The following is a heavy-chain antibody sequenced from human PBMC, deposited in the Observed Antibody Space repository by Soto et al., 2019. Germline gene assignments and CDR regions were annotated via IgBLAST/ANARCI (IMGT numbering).Heavy chain of an antibody. CDR2: MNPNSGNT. V-gene: IGHV1-8*01. J-gene: IGHJ5*02. D-gene: IGHD2-2*01. CDR3: ARAQDCSSTSCYSDWFDP. CDR1: GYTFTSYD. Sequence: QVQLVQSGAEVKKPGASVKVSCKASGYTFTSYDINWVRQATGQGLEWMGWMNPNSGNTGDAQKFQGRVTMTRNTSISTAYMELSSLRSEDTAVYYCARAQDCSSTSCYSDWFDPWGQGTLVTVSS.